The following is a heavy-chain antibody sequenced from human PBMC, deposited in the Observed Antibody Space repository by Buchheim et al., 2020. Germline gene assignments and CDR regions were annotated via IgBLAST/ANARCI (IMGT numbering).Heavy chain of an antibody. CDR3: ARLQQQLVFFDF. D-gene: IGHD6-13*01. J-gene: IGHJ4*02. Sequence: QKQLVESGGGLVKPGGSLRLSCAASGFTFSEYYMSWIRQAPGKGLEWVSYISSSRGTTIYYADSVKGRFTISRDNAKNSLYLQMNSLRAEDTAVYYCARLQQQLVFFDFWGQGTL. V-gene: IGHV3-11*01. CDR2: ISSSRGTTI. CDR1: GFTFSEYY.